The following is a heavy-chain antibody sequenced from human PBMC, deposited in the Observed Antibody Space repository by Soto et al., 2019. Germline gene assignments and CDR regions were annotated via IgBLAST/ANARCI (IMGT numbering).Heavy chain of an antibody. CDR3: ARGGLLY. D-gene: IGHD1-26*01. J-gene: IGHJ4*02. CDR2: IYYSGST. CDR1: GGSISSSSYY. Sequence: PSETLSLTCTVSGGSISSSSYYWGWIRQPPGKGLEWIGSIYYSGSTYYNPSLKSRVTISVDTSKNQFSLKLSSVTAADTAVYYCARGGLLYWGQGTLVTVSS. V-gene: IGHV4-39*01.